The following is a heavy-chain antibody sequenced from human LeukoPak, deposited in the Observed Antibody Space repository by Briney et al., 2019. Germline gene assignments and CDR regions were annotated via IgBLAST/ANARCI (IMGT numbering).Heavy chain of an antibody. Sequence: ASVKVSCKTSGYSENFYGVTWVRQVAGQGLEWMGWISAQHGQTEYAPNSQDRVTMTTDTYTNTAYMELRSLRSDDTAVYYCAGSLGYCTSNVCYLKYWGQGTLVTVSS. CDR2: ISAQHGQT. J-gene: IGHJ4*02. V-gene: IGHV1-18*01. CDR1: GYSENFYG. D-gene: IGHD2-8*01. CDR3: AGSLGYCTSNVCYLKY.